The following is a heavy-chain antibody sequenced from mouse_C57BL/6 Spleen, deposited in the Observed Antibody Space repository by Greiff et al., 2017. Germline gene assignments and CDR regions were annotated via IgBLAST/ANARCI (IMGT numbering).Heavy chain of an antibody. J-gene: IGHJ4*01. CDR2: IHPNSGST. CDR3: ARSRGSGAMDC. V-gene: IGHV1-64*01. CDR1: GYTFTSYW. Sequence: QVQLQQPGAELVKPGASVKLSCKASGYTFTSYWMHWVKQRPGQGLEWIGMIHPNSGSTNYNEKFKSKATLTVDKSSSTAYMQLSSLTSEDSAVYYCARSRGSGAMDCWGKGTSVTASS. D-gene: IGHD1-3*01.